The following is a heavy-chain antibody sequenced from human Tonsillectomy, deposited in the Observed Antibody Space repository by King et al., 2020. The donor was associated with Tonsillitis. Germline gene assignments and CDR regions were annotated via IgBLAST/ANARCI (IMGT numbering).Heavy chain of an antibody. J-gene: IGHJ4*02. Sequence: QLVQSGGGVVQPGRSLRLSCAASGFTFSNYGVHWVRQAPGKGLEWVAVMGEDGTRQHYADSVEGPFTVSRDNSQKMVFLPRKYPRAEDTAVYYCGRDWQRGDPAAGGTEFDDWGQGTLVTVSS. CDR3: GRDWQRGDPAAGGTEFDD. CDR2: MGEDGTRQ. V-gene: IGHV3-33*08. D-gene: IGHD6-13*01. CDR1: GFTFSNYG.